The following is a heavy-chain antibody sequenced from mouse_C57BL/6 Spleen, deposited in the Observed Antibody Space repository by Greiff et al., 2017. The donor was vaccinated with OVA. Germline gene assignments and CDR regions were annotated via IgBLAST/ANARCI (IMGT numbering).Heavy chain of an antibody. D-gene: IGHD2-4*01. V-gene: IGHV5-9-1*02. Sequence: EVHLVESGAGLVKPGGSLKLSCAASGFTFSSYAMSWVRQTPEKRLEWVAYISSGGDYINYADTVKGRFTISRDTARNTLYLQVCSLMTRDTAMYYGTRDGDYDYGGAWYAYWGQGTLVTVSA. CDR3: TRDGDYDYGGAWYAY. CDR1: GFTFSSYA. CDR2: ISSGGDYI. J-gene: IGHJ3*01.